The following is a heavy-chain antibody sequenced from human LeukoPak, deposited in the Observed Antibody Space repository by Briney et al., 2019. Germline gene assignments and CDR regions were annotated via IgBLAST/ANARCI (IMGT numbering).Heavy chain of an antibody. V-gene: IGHV3-7*01. CDR1: GFTLSSYW. Sequence: PGGSLRLSCAASGFTLSSYWMSWVRQAPGKGLEWVANIKQEGSEKYYMDSVKGPFTLSRDTSKNSLYLQITRLRAEDTAVYYCAKDGRYCSSTSCYPQTAFDIWGQGTMVTVSS. CDR3: AKDGRYCSSTSCYPQTAFDI. CDR2: IKQEGSEK. J-gene: IGHJ3*02. D-gene: IGHD2-2*01.